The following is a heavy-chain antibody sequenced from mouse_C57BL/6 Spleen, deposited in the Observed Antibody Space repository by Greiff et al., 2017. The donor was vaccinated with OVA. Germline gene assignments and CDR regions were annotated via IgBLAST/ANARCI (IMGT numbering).Heavy chain of an antibody. CDR1: GFTFSDYG. CDR2: ISSGSSTI. Sequence: EVQRVESGGGLVKPGGSLKLSCAASGFTFSDYGMHWVRQAPEKGLEWVAYISSGSSTIYYADTVKGRFTISRDNAKNTLFLQMTSLRSEDTAMYYCARPVCRIYYDYDEAMDYWGQGTSVTVSA. CDR3: ARPVCRIYYDYDEAMDY. J-gene: IGHJ4*01. V-gene: IGHV5-17*01. D-gene: IGHD2-4*01.